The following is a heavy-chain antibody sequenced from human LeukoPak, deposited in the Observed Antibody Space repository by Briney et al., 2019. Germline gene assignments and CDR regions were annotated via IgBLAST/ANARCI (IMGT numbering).Heavy chain of an antibody. Sequence: ASVKVSCKASGYTFTGYYMHWVRQAPGQGLEWMGIINPSGGSTSYAQKFQGRVTMTRDMSTSTVYMELSSLRSEDTAVYYCARDRDGINLIDYWGQGTLVTVSS. CDR1: GYTFTGYY. J-gene: IGHJ4*02. CDR2: INPSGGST. D-gene: IGHD1-26*01. CDR3: ARDRDGINLIDY. V-gene: IGHV1-46*01.